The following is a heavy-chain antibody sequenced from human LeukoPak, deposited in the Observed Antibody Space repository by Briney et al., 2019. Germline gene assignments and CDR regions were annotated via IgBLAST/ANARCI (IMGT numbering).Heavy chain of an antibody. Sequence: PSETLSLTCSVSGGSISSYYWNWIRQPPGKGLEWNGYIYYSGSTNYNPSLKSRVTISVDTSKNQFSLKLTSVTAADTAVYYCARANVVTASDYWGQGTLVTVAS. D-gene: IGHD2-21*02. V-gene: IGHV4-59*01. J-gene: IGHJ4*02. CDR1: GGSISSYY. CDR2: IYYSGST. CDR3: ARANVVTASDY.